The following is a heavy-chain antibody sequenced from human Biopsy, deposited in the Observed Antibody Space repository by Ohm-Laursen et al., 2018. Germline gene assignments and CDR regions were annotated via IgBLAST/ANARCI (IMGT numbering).Heavy chain of an antibody. Sequence: SETLSLTCSVSGGSTNDYFWSWIRQPAGETLEWIGGIYSSGGSSYNPSLKSRISMSMDTSNNQFSLTLTSVTAADTAVYYCARTPGKAVAGRFLDLWGRGTLVTVSS. CDR3: ARTPGKAVAGRFLDL. D-gene: IGHD6-19*01. CDR1: GGSTNDYF. CDR2: IYSSGGS. V-gene: IGHV4-4*07. J-gene: IGHJ2*01.